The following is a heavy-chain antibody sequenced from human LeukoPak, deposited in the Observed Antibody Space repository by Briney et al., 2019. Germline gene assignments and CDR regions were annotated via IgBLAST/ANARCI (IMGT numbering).Heavy chain of an antibody. CDR1: GFTFNNYA. CDR2: ISGSGGSS. V-gene: IGHV3-23*01. Sequence: GGSLRLSCGASGFTFNNYAMSWVRQAPGKGLEWVSTISGSGGSSYYADSVKGRFIISRDNSKNTLYLQMTSLRAEDTAIYSCAKSIVSGSYRGLDYWGQGTLVTVSS. D-gene: IGHD1-26*01. CDR3: AKSIVSGSYRGLDY. J-gene: IGHJ4*02.